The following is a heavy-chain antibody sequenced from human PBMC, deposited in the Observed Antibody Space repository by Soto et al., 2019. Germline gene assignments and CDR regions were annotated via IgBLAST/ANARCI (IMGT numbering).Heavy chain of an antibody. CDR1: GDTFTTYD. D-gene: IGHD3-10*01. CDR3: AKGRASGSYYLLDY. Sequence: ASVKVSCKASGDTFTTYDINWVRQATGHGLEWMGWINPNSGNIGYAQRFQGRVTMTRGTAIRTAYMEVSSLRSDDTAVYYCAKGRASGSYYLLDYWGQGTLVTVSS. CDR2: INPNSGNI. V-gene: IGHV1-8*01. J-gene: IGHJ4*02.